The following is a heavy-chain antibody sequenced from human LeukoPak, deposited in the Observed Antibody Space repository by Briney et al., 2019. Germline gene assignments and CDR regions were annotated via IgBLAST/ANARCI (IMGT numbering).Heavy chain of an antibody. CDR3: ARADFIDAGPYLIGP. D-gene: IGHD3-3*01. Sequence: ASVRDSCEKSGDSFTDYYIHWVRHAPGQGREWMGWLYTKSGRTSSARKVQGRVTMTRDPSITTVYMDMAWLTSDDTAIYFCARADFIDAGPYLIGPWGQGTLVTVSS. CDR2: LYTKSGRT. CDR1: GDSFTDYY. J-gene: IGHJ5*02. V-gene: IGHV1-2*02.